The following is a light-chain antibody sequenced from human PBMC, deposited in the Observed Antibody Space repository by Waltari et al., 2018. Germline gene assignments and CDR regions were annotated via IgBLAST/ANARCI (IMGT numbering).Light chain of an antibody. CDR2: DAS. V-gene: IGKV3-11*01. CDR3: QQRSNWTPHT. Sequence: EIVLTQSPATLSLSPGDTATLSCRASQSVGSYLAWYQQKPGQPPRLLLYDASNRATGVPARIRGSGSGTDFTLTIISREAEDYAVYYCQQRSNWTPHTFGQGARLEI. CDR1: QSVGSY. J-gene: IGKJ2*01.